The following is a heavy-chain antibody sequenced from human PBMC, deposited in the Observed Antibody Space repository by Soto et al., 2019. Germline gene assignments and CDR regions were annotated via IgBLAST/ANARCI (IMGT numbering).Heavy chain of an antibody. J-gene: IGHJ5*02. D-gene: IGHD1-1*01. CDR2: LQTDGSHP. CDR3: AREGGLGTPPHNWFDP. V-gene: IGHV3-74*01. CDR1: GFTFNYYW. Sequence: PGGSLRLSCVASGFTFNYYWMHWVRQAPGEGLMWVSRLQTDGSHPDYADSVKGRFTISRDNAKNSLYLQMNSLRAEDTAVYYCAREGGLGTPPHNWFDPWGQGTLVTVSS.